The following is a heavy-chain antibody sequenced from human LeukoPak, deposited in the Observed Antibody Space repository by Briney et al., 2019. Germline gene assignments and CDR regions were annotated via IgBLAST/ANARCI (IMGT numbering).Heavy chain of an antibody. CDR2: ISSSSSYI. CDR1: GFTFSSYS. V-gene: IGHV3-21*01. J-gene: IGHJ3*02. D-gene: IGHD2-2*01. CDR3: ARESQGYCSSTSCYDLGAFDI. Sequence: PGGSLRLSCAASGFTFSSYSMNWVRQAPGKGLEWGSSISSSSSYIYYADSVKGRFTISRDNAKNSPYLQMNSLRAEDTAVYYCARESQGYCSSTSCYDLGAFDIWGQGTMVTVSS.